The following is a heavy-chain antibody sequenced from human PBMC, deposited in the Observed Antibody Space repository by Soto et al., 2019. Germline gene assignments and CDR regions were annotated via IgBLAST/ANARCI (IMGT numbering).Heavy chain of an antibody. CDR2: ISDSGSS. D-gene: IGHD1-1*01. CDR1: GGSINSYY. J-gene: IGHJ2*01. CDR3: ARVWRRGWHFDL. V-gene: IGHV4-59*01. Sequence: QVQLQESGPGLVKPSETLSLICSVSGGSINSYYWSWIRQPPGKGLEWIGYISDSGSSTYSPSLKRRLTMSVDASKQEVSLTLTSVTTADTAFYYCARVWRRGWHFDLWGRGTLATVSS.